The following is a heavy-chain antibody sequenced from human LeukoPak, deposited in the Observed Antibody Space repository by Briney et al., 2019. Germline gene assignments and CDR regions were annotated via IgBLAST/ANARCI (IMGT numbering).Heavy chain of an antibody. CDR3: ARDGDYGGNPGDYYYFYGMDV. Sequence: PGGSLRLSCAASGFTVSSNYMSWVRQAPGKGLEWVSVIYSGGSTYYADSVKGRFTISRDNSKNTLYLQMNSLRAEDTAVYYCARDGDYGGNPGDYYYFYGMDVWGQGTTVTVSS. CDR1: GFTVSSNY. D-gene: IGHD4-23*01. CDR2: IYSGGST. J-gene: IGHJ6*02. V-gene: IGHV3-66*01.